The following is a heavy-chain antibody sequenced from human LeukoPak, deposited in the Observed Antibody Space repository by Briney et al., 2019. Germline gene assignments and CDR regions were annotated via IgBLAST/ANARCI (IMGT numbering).Heavy chain of an antibody. J-gene: IGHJ5*02. V-gene: IGHV4-59*01. Sequence: SETLSLTCTVSGGSISSYYWSWIRQPPGKGLEWIGYIYYSGSTNYNPSLKSRVTISVDTSKNQFSLKLSSVTAADTAVYYCARGKYYYGSGLAPPNWFDPWGQGTLVTVSS. CDR2: IYYSGST. CDR1: GGSISSYY. CDR3: ARGKYYYGSGLAPPNWFDP. D-gene: IGHD3-10*01.